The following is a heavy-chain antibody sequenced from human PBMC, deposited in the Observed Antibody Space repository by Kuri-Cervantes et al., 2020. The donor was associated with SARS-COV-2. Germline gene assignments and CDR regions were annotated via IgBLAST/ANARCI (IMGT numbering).Heavy chain of an antibody. Sequence: GGSLRLSCAASGFTFSSYGMHRVRQAPGKGLEWVAVISYDGSNKYYADSVKGRFTISRDNSKNTLYLQMNSLRAEDTAVYYCTTGKQWLVRGSGFCWGQGTLVTVSS. V-gene: IGHV3-30*03. CDR2: ISYDGSNK. CDR3: TTGKQWLVRGSGFC. CDR1: GFTFSSYG. D-gene: IGHD6-19*01. J-gene: IGHJ4*02.